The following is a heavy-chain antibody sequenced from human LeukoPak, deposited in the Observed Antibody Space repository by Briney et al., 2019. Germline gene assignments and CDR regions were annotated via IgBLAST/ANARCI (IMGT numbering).Heavy chain of an antibody. CDR2: IYHSGST. D-gene: IGHD3-3*01. CDR1: GYSISSGYY. Sequence: SETLSLTCTVSGYSISSGYYWGWIRQPPGKGLEWIGSIYHSGSTYYNPSLKSRVTISVDTSKNQFSLKLSSVTAADTAVYYCARALTTICSDYWGQGTLVTVSS. J-gene: IGHJ4*02. CDR3: ARALTTICSDY. V-gene: IGHV4-38-2*02.